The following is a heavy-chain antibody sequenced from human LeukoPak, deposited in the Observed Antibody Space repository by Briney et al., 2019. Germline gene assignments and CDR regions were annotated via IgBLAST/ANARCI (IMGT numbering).Heavy chain of an antibody. Sequence: SETLSLTCTVSGGSISSGGYYWSWIRQPPGKGLEWIGSIYHSGSTYYNPSLKSRVTISVDTSKNQFSLKLSSVTAADTAVYYCARDGYGSGSYYPYYYGMDVWGQGTTVTVSS. CDR1: GGSISSGGYY. CDR2: IYHSGST. D-gene: IGHD3-10*01. V-gene: IGHV4-39*07. J-gene: IGHJ6*02. CDR3: ARDGYGSGSYYPYYYGMDV.